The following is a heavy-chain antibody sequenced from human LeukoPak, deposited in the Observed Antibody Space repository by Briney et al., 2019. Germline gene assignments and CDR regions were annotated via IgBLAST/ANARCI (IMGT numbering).Heavy chain of an antibody. J-gene: IGHJ5*02. CDR1: GFTFSSYA. D-gene: IGHD3-22*01. V-gene: IGHV3-23*01. CDR3: AKVREPLYYYDRGNWFDP. Sequence: PGGSLRLSCAASGFTFSSYAMSWVRQAPGKGLEWVSTISGSGGDTYYADSVKGRFTISRDNSKNTLYLQMNSLRAEDTAVYYCAKVREPLYYYDRGNWFDPWGQGTLVTVSS. CDR2: ISGSGGDT.